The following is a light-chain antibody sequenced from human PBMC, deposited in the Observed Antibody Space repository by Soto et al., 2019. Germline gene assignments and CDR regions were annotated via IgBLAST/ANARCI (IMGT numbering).Light chain of an antibody. Sequence: DIQMTQSPSSLSASLGDRVTITCRAKQDISSDLIWYQHKLGQAPKLLIHAASTLASGVPSRFSGSESGTDFTLTISGLEHEDSATYYCQQSYKTPWTFGQGTKVEIK. CDR1: QDISSD. CDR3: QQSYKTPWT. J-gene: IGKJ1*01. CDR2: AAS. V-gene: IGKV1-39*01.